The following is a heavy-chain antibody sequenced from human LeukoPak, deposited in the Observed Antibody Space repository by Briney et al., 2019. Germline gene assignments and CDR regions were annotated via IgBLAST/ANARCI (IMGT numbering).Heavy chain of an antibody. V-gene: IGHV3-23*01. CDR1: GFTFSRNG. D-gene: IGHD3-22*01. Sequence: PGGSLRLSCAASGFTFSRNGMSWVRQTPGKGLEWVSTISGSGYNTYYADSVKGRFTISRDSSKNTLFLQMNGLRPEDTAVYYCAKGAEEGVVITAVYYYYMDVWGKGTTVTISS. CDR3: AKGAEEGVVITAVYYYYMDV. CDR2: ISGSGYNT. J-gene: IGHJ6*03.